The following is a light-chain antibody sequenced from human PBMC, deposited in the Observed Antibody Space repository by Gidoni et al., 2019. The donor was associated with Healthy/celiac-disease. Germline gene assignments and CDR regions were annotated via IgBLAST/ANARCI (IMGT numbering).Light chain of an antibody. CDR3: QQSYSTPLT. J-gene: IGKJ4*01. CDR1: QSISSY. Sequence: DIQMTQSPSSLSASVGDRVTITCRASQSISSYLNWYQQKPGNAPKLLIYAASSLQSGVPSRFSGSGSGTDFTLTISILQPEDFATYYCQQSYSTPLTFGGGTKVEIK. V-gene: IGKV1-39*01. CDR2: AAS.